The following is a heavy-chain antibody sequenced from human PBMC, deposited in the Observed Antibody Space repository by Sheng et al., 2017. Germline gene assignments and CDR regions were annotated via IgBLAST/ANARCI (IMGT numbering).Heavy chain of an antibody. V-gene: IGHV3-48*03. CDR3: ARAPYSSSRYDPY. CDR2: ISSSGSTI. CDR1: GFAFSSYD. Sequence: ESGGGLVQPGGSLRLSCAASGFAFSSYDMNWVRQAPGKGREWISYISSSGSTIYYADSVKGRFTISRDNAKNSLYLQMNSLRAEDTAVYYCARAPYSSSRYDPYWGQGTLVTVSS. D-gene: IGHD6-13*01. J-gene: IGHJ4*02.